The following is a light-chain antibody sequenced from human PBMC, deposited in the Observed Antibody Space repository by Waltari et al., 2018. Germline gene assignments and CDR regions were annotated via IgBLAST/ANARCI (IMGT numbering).Light chain of an antibody. CDR2: RNN. V-gene: IGLV1-47*01. J-gene: IGLJ3*02. CDR1: TSNIGRNY. CDR3: ATWDGSLTAWV. Sequence: QSVLTQPPSASGTPGQRVTISCSGSTSNIGRNYVYWYQQLPGTAPKLLVYRNNEPPSGVPNRISGSKSGTSASLAISWLRSEDEADYYCATWDGSLTAWVFGGGTKATVL.